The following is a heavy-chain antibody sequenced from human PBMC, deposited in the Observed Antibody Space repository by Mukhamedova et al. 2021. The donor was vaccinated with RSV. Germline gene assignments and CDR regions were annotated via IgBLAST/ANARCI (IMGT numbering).Heavy chain of an antibody. Sequence: GDSVKGRFTISRDNAKNSLYLQMNSLRAEDTAVYYCARGLDSGWWYPEFGFDYWGQGTLVTVSS. CDR3: ARGLDSGWWYPEFGFDY. J-gene: IGHJ4*02. V-gene: IGHV3-7*01. D-gene: IGHD2-15*01.